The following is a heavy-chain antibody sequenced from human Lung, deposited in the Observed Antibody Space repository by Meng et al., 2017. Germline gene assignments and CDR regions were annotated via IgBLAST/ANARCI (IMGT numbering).Heavy chain of an antibody. D-gene: IGHD2-8*01. CDR1: GYTFTSYA. Sequence: QVQLVQSGAEVKKPWALGKVSCMASGYTFTSYAMHWVRQAPGQRLEWMGWINAGNGNTKYSQKFQGRVTITRDTSASTAYMELSSLRSEDTAVYYCARGEGYCTNGVCSPGYWGQGTLVTVSS. J-gene: IGHJ4*02. CDR3: ARGEGYCTNGVCSPGY. CDR2: INAGNGNT. V-gene: IGHV1-3*01.